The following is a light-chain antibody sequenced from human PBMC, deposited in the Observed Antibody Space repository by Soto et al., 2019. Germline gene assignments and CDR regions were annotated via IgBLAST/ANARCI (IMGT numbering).Light chain of an antibody. CDR1: QSLLHITGETF. Sequence: VVMTQTPLSLSVAPGQPASISCKSSQSLLHITGETFLFWYLQKPGQSPQLLIYEVSTRVSGVQDRFSGSGSGTDFTLEISRVETDDVGIYYCMQSTQLPPTFGQGTRLGIE. CDR2: EVS. V-gene: IGKV2D-29*02. J-gene: IGKJ5*01. CDR3: MQSTQLPPT.